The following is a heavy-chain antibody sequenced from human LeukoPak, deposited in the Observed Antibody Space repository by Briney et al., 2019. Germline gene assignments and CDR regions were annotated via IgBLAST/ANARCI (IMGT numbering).Heavy chain of an antibody. CDR2: ISGSGGST. CDR3: AKNGPGTYRSPNDAFDI. Sequence: GGSLRLSCAASRFAFSSYAMTWVRQAPGKGLEWVSAISGSGGSTYYADSVKGRFTISRDNSKNTLYLQMNSLRADDTAVYNCAKNGPGTYRSPNDAFDIWGQGTMVTVSS. J-gene: IGHJ3*02. V-gene: IGHV3-23*01. CDR1: RFAFSSYA. D-gene: IGHD1-1*01.